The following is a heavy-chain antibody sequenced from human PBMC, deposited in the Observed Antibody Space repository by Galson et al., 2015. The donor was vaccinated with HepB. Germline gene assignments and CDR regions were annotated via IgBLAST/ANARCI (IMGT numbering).Heavy chain of an antibody. CDR1: GGTFSSYA. V-gene: IGHV1-69*13. Sequence: SVKVSCKASGGTFSSYAISWVRQAPGQGLEWMGGIIPIFGTANYAQKFQGRVTITADESTSTAYMELSSLRSEDTAVYYCARDREDIVVVPAAMSAPKGNWFDPWGQGTLVTVSS. D-gene: IGHD2-2*01. CDR2: IIPIFGTA. CDR3: ARDREDIVVVPAAMSAPKGNWFDP. J-gene: IGHJ5*02.